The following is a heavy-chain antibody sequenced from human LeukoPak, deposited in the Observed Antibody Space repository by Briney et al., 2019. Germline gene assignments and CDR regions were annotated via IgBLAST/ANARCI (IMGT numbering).Heavy chain of an antibody. D-gene: IGHD3-22*01. J-gene: IGHJ1*01. CDR2: IKSDGST. V-gene: IGHV3-74*01. CDR3: ARAPSEIGGYYPEYFRH. Sequence: GGSLRLSCAASGFTFSTYWMHWVRHAPGKGLVWVSRIKSDGSTNYADSVKGRSTISRDNAKNTVSLQMNSLRPEDTGVYYCARAPSEIGGYYPEYFRHWGQGTLVTVSS. CDR1: GFTFSTYW.